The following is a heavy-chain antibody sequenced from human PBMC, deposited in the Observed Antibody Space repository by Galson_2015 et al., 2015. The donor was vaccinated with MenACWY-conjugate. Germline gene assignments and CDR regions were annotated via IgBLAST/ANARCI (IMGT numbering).Heavy chain of an antibody. CDR1: GFTFSNAW. J-gene: IGHJ4*02. Sequence: SLRLSCAASGFTFSNAWMEWVRQAPGKGLEWVSLISGSGGNTYYADSVKGRFTISRDKSKNTVYLQMDSLRAGDTAIYYCAKRWDYDILTGSYDFWGQGTLVTVSS. CDR3: AKRWDYDILTGSYDF. D-gene: IGHD3-9*01. V-gene: IGHV3-23*01. CDR2: ISGSGGNT.